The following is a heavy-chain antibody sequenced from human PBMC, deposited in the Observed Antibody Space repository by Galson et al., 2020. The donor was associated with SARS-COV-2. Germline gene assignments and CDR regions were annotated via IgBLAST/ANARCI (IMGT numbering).Heavy chain of an antibody. CDR3: AKEGHYYDSSGYFLDY. CDR1: GFTFSSYG. V-gene: IGHV3-33*06. D-gene: IGHD3-22*01. Sequence: GWSLRLSCAASGFTFSSYGMHCVRQAPGKGLERVAVIWYDGSNKYYADSVKGRFTISRDNSKNTLYLQMNSLRAEDTAVYYCAKEGHYYDSSGYFLDYWGQGTLVTVSS. J-gene: IGHJ4*02. CDR2: IWYDGSNK.